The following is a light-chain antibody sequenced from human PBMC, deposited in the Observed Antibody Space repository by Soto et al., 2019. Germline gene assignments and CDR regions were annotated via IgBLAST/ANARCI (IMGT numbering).Light chain of an antibody. Sequence: EIVLTQSPATLSLSPGERATLSCRASQSVSTSLAWFQHHPGQAPRLLIYDASNRAPGIPARFTGSGSGTDFTLIISSLEPEDFAGYYCQQRSSWPRTFGQGTKVEIK. CDR2: DAS. CDR3: QQRSSWPRT. J-gene: IGKJ1*01. V-gene: IGKV3-11*01. CDR1: QSVSTS.